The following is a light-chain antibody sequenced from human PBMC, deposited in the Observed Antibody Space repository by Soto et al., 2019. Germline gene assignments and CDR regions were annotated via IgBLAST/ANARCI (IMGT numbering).Light chain of an antibody. CDR1: QSVNSN. CDR3: QQSYSTTWT. V-gene: IGKV3-11*01. Sequence: EIVLTQSPATLSLSPGERATLSCRASQSVNSNLAWYQQKPGQAPRLLIYAASTRATGIPARFSGSGSGTDFTLTISSLQPEDFATYSCQQSYSTTWTFGQGTKVDNK. J-gene: IGKJ1*01. CDR2: AAS.